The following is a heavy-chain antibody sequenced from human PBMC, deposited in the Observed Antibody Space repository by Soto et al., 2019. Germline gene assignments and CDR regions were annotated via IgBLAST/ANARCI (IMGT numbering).Heavy chain of an antibody. J-gene: IGHJ4*02. D-gene: IGHD6-19*01. CDR1: GFTFSSYG. Sequence: QVQLVESGGGVVQPGRSLRLSCAASGFTFSSYGMHWVRQAPVKGLEWVAVISYDGSNKYYADSVKGRFTISRDNSKNTLYLQMNSLRAEDTAVYYCAKEGGSGWWYYFDYWGQGTLVTVSS. V-gene: IGHV3-30*18. CDR3: AKEGGSGWWYYFDY. CDR2: ISYDGSNK.